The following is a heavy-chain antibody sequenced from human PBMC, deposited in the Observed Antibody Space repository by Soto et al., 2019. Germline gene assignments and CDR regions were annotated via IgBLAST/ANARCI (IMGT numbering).Heavy chain of an antibody. Sequence: HCGCLRLGSAACGFRVNISSINGVRQATGKGLEWVSSISSSSSYIYYADSVKGRFTISRDNAKNSLYLQMNSLRAEDTAVYYCARDGLDIVVVPAALCSWFDPWGQGTLVTVSS. J-gene: IGHJ5*02. CDR1: GFRVNISS. CDR2: ISSSSSYI. D-gene: IGHD2-2*01. CDR3: ARDGLDIVVVPAALCSWFDP. V-gene: IGHV3-21*01.